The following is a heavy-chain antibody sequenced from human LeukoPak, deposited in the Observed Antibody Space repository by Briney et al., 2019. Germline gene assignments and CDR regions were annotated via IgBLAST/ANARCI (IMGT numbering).Heavy chain of an antibody. V-gene: IGHV3-73*01. D-gene: IGHD1-26*01. J-gene: IGHJ6*02. CDR3: TRLRAANTESYLYYYHGMDV. CDR2: IRSQADNYAT. CDR1: GFTFSGSA. Sequence: GGSLKLSCAASGFTFSGSAIHWVRQASGKGLEWVGRIRSQADNYATTYAASVKGRFTISRDDSKNTAYLQINSLKTEDTAVYYCTRLRAANTESYLYYYHGMDVWGQGTTVTVSS.